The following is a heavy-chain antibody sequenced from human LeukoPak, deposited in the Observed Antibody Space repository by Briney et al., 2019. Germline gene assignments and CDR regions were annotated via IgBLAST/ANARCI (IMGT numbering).Heavy chain of an antibody. V-gene: IGHV4-59*08. J-gene: IGHJ5*02. D-gene: IGHD3-10*01. Sequence: SETLSLTCTVSGGSISSYYWNWIRQPPGKGLEWIGYIFYSGTTNYNPSLKSRVSISVDTSKNQFSLKLSSVTAADTAVYYCARQGVFLLWFGEFLNWFDPWGQGTLVTVSS. CDR2: IFYSGTT. CDR3: ARQGVFLLWFGEFLNWFDP. CDR1: GGSISSYY.